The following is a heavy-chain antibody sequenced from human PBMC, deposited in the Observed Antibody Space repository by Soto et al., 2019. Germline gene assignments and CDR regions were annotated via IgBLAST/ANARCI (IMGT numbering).Heavy chain of an antibody. V-gene: IGHV1-3*01. J-gene: IGHJ4*02. CDR3: TRGRWVDTTADYYLEN. CDR1: GYTFTDYA. Sequence: QVQLVQSGAEAKKPGASVQVSCKASGYTFTDYAVYWVRQAPGQRLEWLGWINAGNGHTKYSQKFQGRVTITRDTSASTAYMDLSSLRYEDTAMYFCTRGRWVDTTADYYLENWCQGTLGTVSS. D-gene: IGHD5-18*01. CDR2: INAGNGHT.